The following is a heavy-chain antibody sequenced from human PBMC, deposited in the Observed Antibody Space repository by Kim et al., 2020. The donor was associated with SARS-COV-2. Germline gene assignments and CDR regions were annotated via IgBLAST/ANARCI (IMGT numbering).Heavy chain of an antibody. Sequence: SETLSLTCAVYGGSFSGYYWSWIRQPPGKGLEWIGEINHSGSTNYNPSLKSRVTISVDTSKNQFSLKLSSVTAADTAVYYCARGRRVVTMVRGVMAYPWGQGTLVTVSS. CDR1: GGSFSGYY. CDR3: ARGRRVVTMVRGVMAYP. V-gene: IGHV4-34*01. J-gene: IGHJ5*02. D-gene: IGHD3-10*01. CDR2: INHSGST.